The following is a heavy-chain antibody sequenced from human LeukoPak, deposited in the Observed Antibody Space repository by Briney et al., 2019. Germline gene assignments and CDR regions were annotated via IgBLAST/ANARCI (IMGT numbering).Heavy chain of an antibody. Sequence: ASVKVSRKASGYTFTSYYMHWVRQAPGQGLEWMGIINPSGGSTSYAQKFQGRVTMTRDTSTSTVYMELSSLRSEDTAVYYCARDRGAYYDSSGYLPDYWGQGTLVTVSS. CDR1: GYTFTSYY. J-gene: IGHJ4*02. CDR3: ARDRGAYYDSSGYLPDY. CDR2: INPSGGST. D-gene: IGHD3-22*01. V-gene: IGHV1-46*01.